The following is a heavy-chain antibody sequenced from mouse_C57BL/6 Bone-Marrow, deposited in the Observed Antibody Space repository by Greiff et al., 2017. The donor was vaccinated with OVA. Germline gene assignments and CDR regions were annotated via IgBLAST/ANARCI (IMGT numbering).Heavy chain of an antibody. Sequence: QVQLQQSGAELVKPGASVKMSCKASGYTFTSYWITWVKQRPGQGLEWIGDIYPGSGSTNYNEKFKSKATLIVDTSSSTAYMQLSSLTSEDSAVYYCARRSYYGNYWFAYWGQGTLVTVSA. D-gene: IGHD2-1*01. V-gene: IGHV1-55*01. CDR1: GYTFTSYW. CDR3: ARRSYYGNYWFAY. CDR2: IYPGSGST. J-gene: IGHJ3*01.